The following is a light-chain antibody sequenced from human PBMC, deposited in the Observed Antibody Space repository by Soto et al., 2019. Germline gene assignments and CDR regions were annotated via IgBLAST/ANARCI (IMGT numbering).Light chain of an antibody. V-gene: IGLV2-23*01. Sequence: QSVLTQPASVSGSPGQSITISCTGTSSDVGSYNFVSWYQQHPGKAPKLMIYEGSKRPSGVSNRFSGSKSGNTASLTISGLQAEDEADYYCCSYAGSSTGVVFGGGTKLTVL. CDR3: CSYAGSSTGVV. J-gene: IGLJ2*01. CDR2: EGS. CDR1: SSDVGSYNF.